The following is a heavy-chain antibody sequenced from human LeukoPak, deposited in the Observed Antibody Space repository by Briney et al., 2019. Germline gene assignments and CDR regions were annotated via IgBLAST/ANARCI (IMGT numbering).Heavy chain of an antibody. V-gene: IGHV4-34*01. CDR3: AKSPPYGQIFDY. CDR1: GGSFSGYY. Sequence: SETLSLTCAVYGGSFSGYYWSWIRQPPGKGLEWIGEINHSGSTNYNPSLKSRVTISVDTSKNQFSPKLSSVTAADTAVYYCAKSPPYGQIFDYWGQGTLVTVSS. CDR2: INHSGST. J-gene: IGHJ4*02. D-gene: IGHD3-10*01.